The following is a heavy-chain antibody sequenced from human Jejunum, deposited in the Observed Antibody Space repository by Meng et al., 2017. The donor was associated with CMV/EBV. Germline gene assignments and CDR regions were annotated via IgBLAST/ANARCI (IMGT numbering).Heavy chain of an antibody. CDR3: ARAGDYRFDY. D-gene: IGHD4-17*01. V-gene: IGHV3-74*01. Sequence: SCAASGFTFSNYWMHWVRQAQGKGLVWVSRIDTNGRTINYADSVKGRFTNSRDNAKNTLYLQMNSLRAEDTAVYYCARAGDYRFDYWGQGTLVTVSS. CDR1: GFTFSNYW. CDR2: IDTNGRTI. J-gene: IGHJ4*02.